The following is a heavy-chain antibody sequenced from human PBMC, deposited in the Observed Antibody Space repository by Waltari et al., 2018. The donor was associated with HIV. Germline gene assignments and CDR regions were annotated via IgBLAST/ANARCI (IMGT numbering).Heavy chain of an antibody. CDR3: ARDRPNYYDSSGYSSVFDV. CDR1: GFTINSNY. CDR2: IYSGGST. Sequence: QLVESGGGLIQPGGSLRLSCAASGFTINSNYVNWVRQAPGKGLGWVSGIYSGGSTYYADSVKGRFTISRDNSKNTIYLQMNSLRAEDTAVYYCARDRPNYYDSSGYSSVFDVWGQGTMVTVSS. D-gene: IGHD3-22*01. J-gene: IGHJ3*01. V-gene: IGHV3-53*01.